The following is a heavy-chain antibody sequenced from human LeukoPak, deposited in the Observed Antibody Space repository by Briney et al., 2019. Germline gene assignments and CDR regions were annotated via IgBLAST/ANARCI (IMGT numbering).Heavy chain of an antibody. D-gene: IGHD3-10*01. V-gene: IGHV3-23*01. Sequence: GGSLRLSCAASGFTFSNYGTSWVRQAPGKGLEWVSSLSGSGGSTYYADSVKGRFTISRDNSKNTLYLQMNSLRAEDTAVYYCARSPNYKGFFDYWGQGTLVTVSS. J-gene: IGHJ4*02. CDR3: ARSPNYKGFFDY. CDR1: GFTFSNYG. CDR2: LSGSGGST.